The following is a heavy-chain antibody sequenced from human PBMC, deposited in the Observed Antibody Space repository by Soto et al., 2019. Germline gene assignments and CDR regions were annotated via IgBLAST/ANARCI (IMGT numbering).Heavy chain of an antibody. V-gene: IGHV3-21*06. Sequence: EVQLVESGGGLVKPGGSLRLSCVVSGFTFSSYSMNWVRQAPGKGLEWVPSISSGSNYTYYAESVKGRFTISRDNAKNSVYLQMNSLRAEDTALYYCARDFKESQYYYYCMDVWGKGTTVTVSS. D-gene: IGHD3-10*01. J-gene: IGHJ6*03. CDR3: ARDFKESQYYYYCMDV. CDR1: GFTFSSYS. CDR2: ISSGSNYT.